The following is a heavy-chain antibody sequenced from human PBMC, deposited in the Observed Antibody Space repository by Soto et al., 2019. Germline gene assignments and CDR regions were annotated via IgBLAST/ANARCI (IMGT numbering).Heavy chain of an antibody. CDR2: IYYSGST. CDR1: GGSISSGGYY. V-gene: IGHV4-31*03. CDR3: ARRWAPADAFDI. D-gene: IGHD6-13*01. J-gene: IGHJ3*02. Sequence: QVQLQESGPGLVKPSQTLSLTCTVSGGSISSGGYYWSWIRQHPGKGLEWIGYIYYSGSTYYNPSLKSRXXIXVXXSKNQFSLKLSSVTAADTAVYYCARRWAPADAFDIWGQGTMVTVSS.